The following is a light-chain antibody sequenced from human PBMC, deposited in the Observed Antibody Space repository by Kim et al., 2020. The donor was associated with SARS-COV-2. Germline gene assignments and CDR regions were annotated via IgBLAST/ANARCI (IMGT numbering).Light chain of an antibody. J-gene: IGLJ2*01. V-gene: IGLV1-47*02. CDR2: SNN. CDR1: SSNIGSNY. CDR3: AAWDDSLSGRV. Sequence: SELTQPPSASGTPGQRVTIACSGRSSNIGSNYVYWYQQLPGTAPKLLIYSNNQRPSGVPDRFSGSKSGTSASLAISGLRSEDEADYYCAAWDDSLSGRVFGGGTQLTVL.